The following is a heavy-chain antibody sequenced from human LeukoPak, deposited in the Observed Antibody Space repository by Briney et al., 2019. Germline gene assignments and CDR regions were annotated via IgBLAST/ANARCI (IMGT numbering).Heavy chain of an antibody. V-gene: IGHV4-39*07. CDR3: ARDVVAAAGTWDY. Sequence: SETMSLTCTVSGGSISSSSYYWGWIRQPPGKGLEWIGSIYYSGSTYYNPSLKSRVTISVDTSKNQFSLKLSSVTAADTAVYYCARDVVAAAGTWDYWGQGTLVTVSS. J-gene: IGHJ4*02. CDR2: IYYSGST. CDR1: GGSISSSSYY. D-gene: IGHD6-13*01.